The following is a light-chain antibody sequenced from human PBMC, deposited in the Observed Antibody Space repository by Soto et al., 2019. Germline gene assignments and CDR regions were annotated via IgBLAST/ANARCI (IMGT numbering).Light chain of an antibody. J-gene: IGKJ1*01. Sequence: EIVLTQSPSTLSLSPGERATLSCRASRTVGSYLAWYQQKPGQAPRLLIFGASIRSAGIPDRFTGSGSGADFTLTISRLEPEDFAVYYCQQYGSSPRTFGQGTKVDIK. CDR1: RTVGSY. V-gene: IGKV3-20*01. CDR2: GAS. CDR3: QQYGSSPRT.